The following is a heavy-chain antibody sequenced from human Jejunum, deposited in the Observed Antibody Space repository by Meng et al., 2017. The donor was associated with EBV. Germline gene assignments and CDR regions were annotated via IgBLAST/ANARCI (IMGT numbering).Heavy chain of an antibody. Sequence: QLKESGPRLEKPSGTLSLTCVVSGGSISDNDWWSWVRQPPGKGLEWLGEIYHGGGTNYNPSLESRVTISVDKSKNQFSLKLNSVTVADTAVYYCAGNGYYALEYWGPGILVTVSS. CDR1: GGSISDNDW. CDR3: AGNGYYALEY. V-gene: IGHV4-4*02. J-gene: IGHJ4*02. CDR2: IYHGGGT. D-gene: IGHD3-22*01.